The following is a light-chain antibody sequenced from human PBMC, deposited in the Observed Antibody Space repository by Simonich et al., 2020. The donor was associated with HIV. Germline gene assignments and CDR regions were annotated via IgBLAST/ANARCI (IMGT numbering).Light chain of an antibody. CDR1: SSDIGGYNY. CDR2: DVS. CDR3: SSYTSSSTV. J-gene: IGLJ2*01. V-gene: IGLV2-14*03. Sequence: QSALTQPASVSGSPGPSITISCTGTSSDIGGYNYVSWYPQYPGKAPKLLIYDVSNRPSGVSNRFSGSKSGNTASLTISGLQAEDEADYYCSSYTSSSTVFGGGTKLTVL.